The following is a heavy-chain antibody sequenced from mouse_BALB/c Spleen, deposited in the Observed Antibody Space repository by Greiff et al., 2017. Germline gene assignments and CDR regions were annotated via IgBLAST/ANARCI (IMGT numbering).Heavy chain of an antibody. D-gene: IGHD2-1*01. Sequence: QVQLQQSGAELVRPGTSVKVSCKASGYAFTNYLIEWVKQRPGQGLEWIGVINPGSGGTNYNEKFKGKATLTADKSSSTAYMQLSSLTSDDSAVYFCARRSGNYDYFDYWGQGTTLTVSS. V-gene: IGHV1-54*01. CDR3: ARRSGNYDYFDY. CDR1: GYAFTNYL. CDR2: INPGSGGT. J-gene: IGHJ2*01.